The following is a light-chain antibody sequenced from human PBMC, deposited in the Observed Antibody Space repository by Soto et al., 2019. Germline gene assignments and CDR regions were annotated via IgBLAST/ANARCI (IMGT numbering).Light chain of an antibody. V-gene: IGKV3-11*01. CDR1: QSAISN. CDR2: DAS. J-gene: IGKJ5*01. CDR3: QQRSVSIT. Sequence: EIVVSQSAATLSVSKGERVTLSFRTSQSAISNFAWYQQTPGQPPRLLIYDASTRATGIPARFSGRGSGADFTLTISCLEPEDFAVYYCQQRSVSITFCQVTRLEI.